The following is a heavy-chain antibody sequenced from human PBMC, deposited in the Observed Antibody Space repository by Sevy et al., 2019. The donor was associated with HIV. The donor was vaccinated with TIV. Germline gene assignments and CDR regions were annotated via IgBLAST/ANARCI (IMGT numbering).Heavy chain of an antibody. D-gene: IGHD6-19*01. V-gene: IGHV4-39*01. CDR2: IYNGGNT. CDR1: GGSMRSSHY. Sequence: SETLSLTCTVSGGSMRSSHYWGWIRQSPGKGLEWIGSIYNGGNTYYNPSLKTRTTISVDTSINQFFLRLTSVTAADTAVYYCARLPAWLGPSFDSWGQGTLVTVSS. CDR3: ARLPAWLGPSFDS. J-gene: IGHJ4*02.